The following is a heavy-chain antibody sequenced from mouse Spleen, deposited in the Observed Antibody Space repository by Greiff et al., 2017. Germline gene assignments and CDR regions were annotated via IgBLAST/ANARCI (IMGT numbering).Heavy chain of an antibody. CDR1: GYTFTSYW. CDR3: ARGVLYYGSSSFAY. D-gene: IGHD1-1*01. V-gene: IGHV1-74*01. J-gene: IGHJ3*01. CDR2: IHPSDSDT. Sequence: VQLQQSGAELVKPGASVKVSCKASGYTFTSYWMHWVKQRPGQGLEWIGRIHPSDSDTNYNQKFKGKATLTADKSSSTAYMQLSSLTSEDSAVYFCARGVLYYGSSSFAYWGQGTLVTVSA.